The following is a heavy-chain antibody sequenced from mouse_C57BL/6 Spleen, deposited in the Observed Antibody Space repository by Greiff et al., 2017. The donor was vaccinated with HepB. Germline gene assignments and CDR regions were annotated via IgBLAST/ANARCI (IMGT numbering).Heavy chain of an antibody. V-gene: IGHV5-9-1*02. D-gene: IGHD2-4*01. Sequence: EVKLMESGEGLVKPGGSLKLSCAASGFTFSSYAMSWVRQTPEKRLEWVAYISSGGDYIYYADTVKGRFTISRDNARNTLYLQMSSLKSEDTAMYYCTRGGLPFAYWRQGTLVTVSA. CDR1: GFTFSSYA. J-gene: IGHJ3*01. CDR3: TRGGLPFAY. CDR2: ISSGGDYI.